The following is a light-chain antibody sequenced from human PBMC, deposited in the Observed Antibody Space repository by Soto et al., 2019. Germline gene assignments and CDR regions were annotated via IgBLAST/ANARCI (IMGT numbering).Light chain of an antibody. CDR3: QQFDTSVWT. Sequence: EIGLTQSPCTLSLSPGERATLSCRASQSVSTNNLAWYQQRPGQAPRLLIYGASARAAGIPDRFSGSGSGTDFTLTVSRLEPEDFAVYYCQQFDTSVWTFGQGTKVDIK. CDR1: QSVSTNN. J-gene: IGKJ1*01. CDR2: GAS. V-gene: IGKV3-20*01.